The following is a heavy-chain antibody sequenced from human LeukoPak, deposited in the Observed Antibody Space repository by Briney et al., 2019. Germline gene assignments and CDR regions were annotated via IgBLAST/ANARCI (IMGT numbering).Heavy chain of an antibody. V-gene: IGHV3-74*01. Sequence: GGSLRLSCAPSGFTLCSYWMHWVRQRPAKGLVWVSRIHLDGRTTNYADSVKGRFTISRDNAKNTLSLEMNSLRPEDTAVYYCARGGSPSDYWGQGTLVSVSS. CDR1: GFTLCSYW. D-gene: IGHD3-16*01. CDR3: ARGGSPSDY. CDR2: IHLDGRTT. J-gene: IGHJ4*02.